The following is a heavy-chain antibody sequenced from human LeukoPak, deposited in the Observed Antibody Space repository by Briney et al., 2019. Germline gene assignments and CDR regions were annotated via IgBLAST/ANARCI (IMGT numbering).Heavy chain of an antibody. Sequence: GGSLRLSCAASGFTLSSYWMSWVRQAPGKGLEWVANIKEDGSEKYYVDSVKGRSTISRDNAKNSLYLQMNSLRAEDTAVYYCARLMYYCGSGSYLYWGQGTLVTVSS. D-gene: IGHD3-10*01. CDR3: ARLMYYCGSGSYLY. J-gene: IGHJ4*02. CDR2: IKEDGSEK. V-gene: IGHV3-7*01. CDR1: GFTLSSYW.